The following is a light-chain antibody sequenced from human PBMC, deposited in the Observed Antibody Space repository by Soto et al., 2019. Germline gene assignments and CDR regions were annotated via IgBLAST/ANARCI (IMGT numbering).Light chain of an antibody. Sequence: QSALTQPPSASGSPGQSVTISCAGTSSDVGGYDYVSWYQQHPGKAPKLMIYEVTKRPSGIPDRFSGSKSGNTASLTVSGLHAEDEADDYCSSSGGSNIGYVFGTGTKLTVL. CDR1: SSDVGGYDY. V-gene: IGLV2-8*01. J-gene: IGLJ1*01. CDR2: EVT. CDR3: SSSGGSNIGYV.